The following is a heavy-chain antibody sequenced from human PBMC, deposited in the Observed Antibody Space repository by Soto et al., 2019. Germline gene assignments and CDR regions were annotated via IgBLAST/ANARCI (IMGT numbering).Heavy chain of an antibody. J-gene: IGHJ4*02. CDR1: GFSFSDYS. V-gene: IGHV3-23*03. Sequence: SLRLSCSASGFSFSDYSMNWVRQAPGKGLEWVSFIDLSGTTTYYRDSVKGRFTISKDKSKNMVYLQMNSLRVEDTAIYYCPKDRVPDGIYSFDYWGQG. CDR3: PKDRVPDGIYSFDY. CDR2: IDLSGTTT. D-gene: IGHD2-15*01.